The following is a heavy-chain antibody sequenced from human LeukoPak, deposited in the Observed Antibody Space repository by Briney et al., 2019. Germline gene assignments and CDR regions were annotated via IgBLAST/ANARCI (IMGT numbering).Heavy chain of an antibody. Sequence: SETLSLTCAVSRGSLSSGGYSWSWIRQPPGKGLEWIGYIYHSGSTYYNPSLKSRVTISVDRSKNQFSLKLSSVTAADTAVYYCARAAAGSGDAFDIWGQGTMVTVSS. CDR3: ARAAAGSGDAFDI. D-gene: IGHD6-13*01. CDR2: IYHSGST. CDR1: RGSLSSGGYS. V-gene: IGHV4-30-2*01. J-gene: IGHJ3*02.